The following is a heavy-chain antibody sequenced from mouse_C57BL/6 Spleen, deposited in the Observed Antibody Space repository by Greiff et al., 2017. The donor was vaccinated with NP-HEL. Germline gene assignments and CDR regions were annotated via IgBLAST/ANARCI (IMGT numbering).Heavy chain of an antibody. CDR3: ARSYYGKDYYAMDY. D-gene: IGHD2-1*01. CDR1: GFSLTSYG. Sequence: VQLQQSGPGLVQPSQSLSITCTVSGFSLTSYGVHWVRQSPGKGLEWLGVIWSGGSTDYNAAFISRLSISKDNSKSQVFFKMNSLQSDDTAIYYCARSYYGKDYYAMDYWGQGTSVTVSS. CDR2: IWSGGST. V-gene: IGHV2-2*01. J-gene: IGHJ4*01.